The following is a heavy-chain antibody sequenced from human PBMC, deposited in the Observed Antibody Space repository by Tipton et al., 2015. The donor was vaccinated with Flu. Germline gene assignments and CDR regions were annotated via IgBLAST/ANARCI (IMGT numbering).Heavy chain of an antibody. D-gene: IGHD2/OR15-2a*01. CDR1: GYTFTNYY. V-gene: IGHV1-46*01. J-gene: IGHJ4*02. CDR2: LNPSSGST. Sequence: QLVQSGAEVKKPGASVKVSCKASGYTFTNYYMHWVRQAPGQGLEWMGILNPSSGSTRSTQRFQARVTMTRDKSTSTVYMELSGLRPGDTAVYYCARSYDRNYFLDYWGQGTLVTVSA. CDR3: ARSYDRNYFLDY.